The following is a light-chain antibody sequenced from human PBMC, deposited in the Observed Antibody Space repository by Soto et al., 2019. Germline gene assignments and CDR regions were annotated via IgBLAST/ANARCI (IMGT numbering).Light chain of an antibody. Sequence: QSVLTQPASVSGSPGQSITVSCTGSSNDVGGYNYVSWYQQHLGQAPKLIIYEVSDRPSGVSPRFSGSKSGNTASLTISGLQVEDEADYFCTSYTSTIPYVFGSGTKVTVL. CDR2: EVS. J-gene: IGLJ1*01. CDR1: SNDVGGYNY. V-gene: IGLV2-14*01. CDR3: TSYTSTIPYV.